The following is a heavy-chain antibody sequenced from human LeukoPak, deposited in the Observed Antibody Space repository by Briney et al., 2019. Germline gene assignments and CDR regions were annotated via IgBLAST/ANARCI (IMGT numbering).Heavy chain of an antibody. Sequence: SGGSLRLSCAASGFTFSTYGMHWVRQAPGKGLEWVAVISYDGSNKYYADSEMGRFTISRDNAKSSLYLQMNSLRAEDTAIYYCERDFIWGQGTPVTVSS. CDR3: ERDFI. CDR2: ISYDGSNK. CDR1: GFTFSTYG. D-gene: IGHD3-10*01. J-gene: IGHJ4*02. V-gene: IGHV3-30*03.